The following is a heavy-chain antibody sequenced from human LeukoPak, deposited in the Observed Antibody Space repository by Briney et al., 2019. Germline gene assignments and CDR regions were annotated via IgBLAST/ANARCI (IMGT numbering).Heavy chain of an antibody. CDR2: IIPIFGTA. V-gene: IGHV1-69*13. D-gene: IGHD6-19*01. CDR1: GDTFSSYA. Sequence: SVKVSCKASGDTFSSYAISWVRQAPGQGLEWMGGIIPIFGTANYAQKFQGRVTITADESTSTAYMELSSLRSEDTAVYYCARAVAGPYYYYGMDVWGKGPRSPSPQ. CDR3: ARAVAGPYYYYGMDV. J-gene: IGHJ6*04.